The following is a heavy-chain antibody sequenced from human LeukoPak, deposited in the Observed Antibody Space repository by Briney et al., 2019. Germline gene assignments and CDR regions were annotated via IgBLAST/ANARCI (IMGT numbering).Heavy chain of an antibody. J-gene: IGHJ4*02. CDR1: GFTFSSYD. V-gene: IGHV3-13*01. D-gene: IGHD3-10*01. CDR2: IGTAGDT. CDR3: ARGPFQYGSGSYYSYYFDY. Sequence: GGPLRLSCAASGFTFSSYDMHWVRQATGKGLEWVSAIGTAGDTYYPGSVKGRFTISRENAKNSLYLQMNSLRAGDTAVYYCARGPFQYGSGSYYSYYFDYWGQGTLVTVSS.